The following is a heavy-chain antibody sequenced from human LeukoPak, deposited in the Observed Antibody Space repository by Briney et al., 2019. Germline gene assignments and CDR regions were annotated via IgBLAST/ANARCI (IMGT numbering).Heavy chain of an antibody. CDR3: ARDKSSSWPFGMDV. D-gene: IGHD6-13*01. V-gene: IGHV1-2*02. J-gene: IGHJ6*02. Sequence: ASVKVSCKASGYTFTGYYMHWVRQAPGQGLEWMGWINPNSGGTNYAQKFQGRVTMTRDTSISTAYMELSRLRSDDTAVYYCARDKSSSWPFGMDVWGQGTTVTVSS. CDR2: INPNSGGT. CDR1: GYTFTGYY.